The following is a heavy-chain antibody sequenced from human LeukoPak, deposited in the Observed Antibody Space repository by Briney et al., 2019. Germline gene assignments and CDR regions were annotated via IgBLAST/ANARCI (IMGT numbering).Heavy chain of an antibody. Sequence: PGGSLRLSCAASGFTFSSYNMNWVRQAPGKGLEWVSSITNSRTNKYYADSVKGRFTISRDNAKNTLYLQMNSLRAEDTAVYYCGRELGLCSGGSCYPPFYWGKGTLVTVSS. CDR2: ITNSRTNK. D-gene: IGHD2-15*01. CDR3: GRELGLCSGGSCYPPFY. V-gene: IGHV3-21*01. CDR1: GFTFSSYN. J-gene: IGHJ4*02.